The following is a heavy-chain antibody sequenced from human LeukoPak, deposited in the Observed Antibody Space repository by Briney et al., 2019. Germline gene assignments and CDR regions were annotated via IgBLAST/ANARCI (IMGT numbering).Heavy chain of an antibody. CDR1: GFMLSSYW. D-gene: IGHD6-19*01. Sequence: GGSLRLSCAASGFMLSSYWMSWVRQAPGKGLEWVANIKQDGSEKYYVDSVKGRFTISRDNAKNSLYLQMNSLRAEDTAVYYCARVPVAGQFYWGQGTLVTVSS. CDR3: ARVPVAGQFY. CDR2: IKQDGSEK. J-gene: IGHJ4*02. V-gene: IGHV3-7*01.